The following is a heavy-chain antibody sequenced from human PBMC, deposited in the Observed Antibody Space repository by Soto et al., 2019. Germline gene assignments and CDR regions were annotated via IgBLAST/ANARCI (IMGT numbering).Heavy chain of an antibody. D-gene: IGHD6-6*01. Sequence: GGSLRLSCLASGFTFSSYEMNWVRQVPGKGLEWVSYISSSGSTIYYADSVKGRFTISRDNAKNSLYLQMNRLRAEDKAVYYCARDSSSLTYNWFDPWGQVTPVTISS. CDR3: ARDSSSLTYNWFDP. J-gene: IGHJ5*02. V-gene: IGHV3-48*03. CDR1: GFTFSSYE. CDR2: ISSSGSTI.